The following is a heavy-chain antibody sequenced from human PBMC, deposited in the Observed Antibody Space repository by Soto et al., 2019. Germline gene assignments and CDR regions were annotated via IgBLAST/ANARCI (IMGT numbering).Heavy chain of an antibody. CDR1: GGSISSSSYY. D-gene: IGHD2-2*01. CDR2: IYYSGST. V-gene: IGHV4-39*01. CDR3: ARVGVVEPAAYFDY. Sequence: QLQLQESGPGLVKPSETLSLTCTVSGGSISSSSYYWGWIRQPPGKGLEWIGSIYYSGSTYYNPSLKSRVTISVDTSKNQFPLKLSSVTAADTAVYYCARVGVVEPAAYFDYWGQGTLVTVSS. J-gene: IGHJ4*02.